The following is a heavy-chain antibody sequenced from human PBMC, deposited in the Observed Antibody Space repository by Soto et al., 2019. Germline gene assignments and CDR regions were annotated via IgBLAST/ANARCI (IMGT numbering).Heavy chain of an antibody. CDR1: GGSISSGGYS. CDR2: IYHSGST. D-gene: IGHD6-19*01. J-gene: IGHJ4*02. Sequence: QLQLQESGSGLVKPSQTLSLTCAVSGGSISSGGYSWSWIRQPPGKGLEWIGYIYHSGSTYYNPSLKSRVTISVDRSKTQFSLKLSSVTAADTAVYYCARVHSSGWSVHYFDYWGQGTLVTVSS. CDR3: ARVHSSGWSVHYFDY. V-gene: IGHV4-30-2*01.